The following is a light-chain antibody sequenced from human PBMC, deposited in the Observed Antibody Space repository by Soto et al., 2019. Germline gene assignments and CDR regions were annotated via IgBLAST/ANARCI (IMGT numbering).Light chain of an antibody. CDR3: VLYMGSGIWV. V-gene: IGLV8-61*01. CDR2: TTY. Sequence: QTVVTQEPSFSVSPGGTVTLTCGLSSGSVSTSFYPSWYQQTPGQAPRTLIYTTYTRSSGVPDRFSGSILGNKAALTITGAQADDESDYYCVLYMGSGIWVFGGGTKLTGL. CDR1: SGSVSTSFY. J-gene: IGLJ3*02.